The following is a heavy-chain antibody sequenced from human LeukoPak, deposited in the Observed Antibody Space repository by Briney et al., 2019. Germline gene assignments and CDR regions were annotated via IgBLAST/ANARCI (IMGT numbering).Heavy chain of an antibody. J-gene: IGHJ5*02. CDR1: GGSFSGFF. CDR3: ARGGTTYFSGSGTHP. V-gene: IGHV4-34*01. D-gene: IGHD3-10*01. Sequence: PLETLSLTCGVSGGSFSGFFWTWIRQSPGRGLEWIGEINRRGTTYYNPSLESRLAISLDTPRNQFFLNLTSVTAADTAVYFCARGGTTYFSGSGTHPWGQGTLVTVSS. CDR2: INRRGTT.